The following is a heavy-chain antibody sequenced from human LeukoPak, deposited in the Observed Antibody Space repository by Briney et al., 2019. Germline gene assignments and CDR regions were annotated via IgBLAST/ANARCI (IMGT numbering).Heavy chain of an antibody. Sequence: ASVKVSCTASGYTFTGYYMHWVRQAPGQGLEWMGWINPNSGGTNYAQKFQGWVTMTRDTSISTAYMELSRLRSDDTAVYYCARAYDILTGYYNAFDIWGQGTMVTVSS. D-gene: IGHD3-9*01. CDR1: GYTFTGYY. J-gene: IGHJ3*02. CDR3: ARAYDILTGYYNAFDI. V-gene: IGHV1-2*04. CDR2: INPNSGGT.